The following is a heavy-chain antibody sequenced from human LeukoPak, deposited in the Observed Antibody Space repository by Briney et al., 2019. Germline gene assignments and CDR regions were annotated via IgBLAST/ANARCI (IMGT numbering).Heavy chain of an antibody. Sequence: GGSLRLSCADSGFTFSSYGMSWVRHAPGKRLEWVSAISGSGGSTYYADSVKGRFTISRDNSKNTLSLQMNSLRAEDTAVYYCAELGITMIGGVWGKGTTVTISS. V-gene: IGHV3-23*01. CDR1: GFTFSSYG. CDR2: ISGSGGST. D-gene: IGHD3-10*02. J-gene: IGHJ6*04. CDR3: AELGITMIGGV.